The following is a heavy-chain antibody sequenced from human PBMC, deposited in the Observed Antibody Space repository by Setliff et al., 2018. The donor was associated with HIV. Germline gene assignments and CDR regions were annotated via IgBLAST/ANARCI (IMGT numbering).Heavy chain of an antibody. J-gene: IGHJ4*02. CDR1: GFTFNTYT. CDR2: ITSSSKSA. Sequence: GGSLRLSCAASGFTFNTYTMNWVRQAPGKGPEWVSSITSSSKSAYYADAVKGRFTISRDNAKSSLYLQMNSLRAEDTAVYYCAKEGWIQLWLKGGYFDYWGQGTLVTVSS. D-gene: IGHD5-18*01. V-gene: IGHV3-21*01. CDR3: AKEGWIQLWLKGGYFDY.